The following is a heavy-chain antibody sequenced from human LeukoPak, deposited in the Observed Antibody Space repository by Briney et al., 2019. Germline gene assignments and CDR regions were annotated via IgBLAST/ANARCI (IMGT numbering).Heavy chain of an antibody. Sequence: SETLSLTCTVSGGSISSHYWSWIRQPPGKGLEWIGYIYYSGSTNYNPSLKSRVTMSVDTSKNQFSLKLSSVTAADTAVYYCARDLWFGESRRLDPWGQGTLVTVSS. J-gene: IGHJ5*02. CDR3: ARDLWFGESRRLDP. CDR2: IYYSGST. V-gene: IGHV4-59*11. D-gene: IGHD3-10*01. CDR1: GGSISSHY.